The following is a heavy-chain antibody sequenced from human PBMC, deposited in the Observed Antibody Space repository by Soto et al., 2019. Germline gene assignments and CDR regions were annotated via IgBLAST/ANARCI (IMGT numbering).Heavy chain of an antibody. CDR3: ARRKERSGPHYFDY. Sequence: ASLKVSCKASGYTFFTYDISWVRQATGQGLEWMGWMNPYSGNTGYAQKFQGRVTVTRNTSISTVYMELSGLRPDDTAVYYCARRKERSGPHYFDYWGQGSQVTVSS. CDR1: GYTFFTYD. V-gene: IGHV1-8*02. J-gene: IGHJ4*02. CDR2: MNPYSGNT. D-gene: IGHD6-25*01.